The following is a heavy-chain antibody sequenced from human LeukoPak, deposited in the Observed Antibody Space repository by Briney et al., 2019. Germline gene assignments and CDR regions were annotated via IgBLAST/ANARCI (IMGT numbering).Heavy chain of an antibody. Sequence: ASVTVSFKASGYTFTNYYMHWVRQAPGQGVEWMGLINPSGGSTSYAQKFQGRVTMTRDTSTSTVYMELSSLRSEDTAVYYCARDLPSGSYFGGWFDPWGQGTLVTVSS. J-gene: IGHJ5*02. CDR3: ARDLPSGSYFGGWFDP. V-gene: IGHV1-46*01. D-gene: IGHD1-26*01. CDR2: INPSGGST. CDR1: GYTFTNYY.